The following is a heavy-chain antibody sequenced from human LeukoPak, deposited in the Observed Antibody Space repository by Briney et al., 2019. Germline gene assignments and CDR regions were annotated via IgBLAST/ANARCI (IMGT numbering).Heavy chain of an antibody. CDR1: GYAFTSYA. J-gene: IGHJ4*02. Sequence: ASVKVPCKASGYAFTSYAMNWVRQAPGQGLEWMGWINTNTGNPTYAQGFTGRFVFSLDTSVSTAYLQISSLKAEDTAVYYCARVSYSSSSVELDYWGQGTLVTVSS. D-gene: IGHD6-6*01. CDR3: ARVSYSSSSVELDY. CDR2: INTNTGNP. V-gene: IGHV7-4-1*02.